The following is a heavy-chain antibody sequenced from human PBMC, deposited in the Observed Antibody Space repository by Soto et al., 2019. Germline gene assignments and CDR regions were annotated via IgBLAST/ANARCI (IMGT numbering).Heavy chain of an antibody. CDR2: IYYSGST. Sequence: SETLSLTCTVSGGSISSYYWSWIRQPPGKGLEWIGYIYYSGSTNYNPSLKSRVTISVDTSKNQFSLKLSSVTAADTAVYYCARTGRGGWPFDPWGQGTLVTVSS. J-gene: IGHJ5*02. V-gene: IGHV4-59*01. D-gene: IGHD2-15*01. CDR3: ARTGRGGWPFDP. CDR1: GGSISSYY.